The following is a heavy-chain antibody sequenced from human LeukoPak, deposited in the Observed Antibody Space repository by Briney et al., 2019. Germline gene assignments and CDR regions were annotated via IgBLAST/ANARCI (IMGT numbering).Heavy chain of an antibody. V-gene: IGHV4-61*01. CDR3: ARYAARPEDYYGMDV. Sequence: EALSLPFTVSGGSVSSGSYYWSWIRRPPGKGLEGIGYIYYSGSTNYNPSLKSRVTISVDTSKNQFSLKLSSVTAADTAVYYCARYAARPEDYYGMDVWGQGTTVTVSS. CDR1: GGSVSSGSYY. CDR2: IYYSGST. D-gene: IGHD6-6*01. J-gene: IGHJ6*02.